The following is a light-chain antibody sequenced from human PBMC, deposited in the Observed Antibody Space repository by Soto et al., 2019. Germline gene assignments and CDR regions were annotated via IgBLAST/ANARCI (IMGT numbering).Light chain of an antibody. CDR2: GAS. Sequence: EIVWTQSPGTLSLSPGERATLSCRASQSVRSTSLAWYQQKPGQAPRLLIYGASTRATGIPDRFSGSGSGTDFTLTITRLEPADFAVFYCQQYGRSPPTFGGGTNMEIK. CDR3: QQYGRSPPT. J-gene: IGKJ4*01. V-gene: IGKV3-20*01. CDR1: QSVRSTS.